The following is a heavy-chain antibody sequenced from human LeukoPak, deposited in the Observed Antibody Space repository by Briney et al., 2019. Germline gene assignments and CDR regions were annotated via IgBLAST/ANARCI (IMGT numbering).Heavy chain of an antibody. V-gene: IGHV4-31*03. CDR2: IYYSGST. J-gene: IGHJ3*02. CDR1: GGSISSGGYY. CDR3: ARCGYSCGYQDAFDI. D-gene: IGHD5-18*01. Sequence: SQTLSLTCTVSGGSISSGGYYWSWIRQHPGKGLEWIGYIYYSGSTYYNPSLKGRVTISVDTSKNQFSLKLSSVTAADTAVYYCARCGYSCGYQDAFDIWGQGTMVTVSS.